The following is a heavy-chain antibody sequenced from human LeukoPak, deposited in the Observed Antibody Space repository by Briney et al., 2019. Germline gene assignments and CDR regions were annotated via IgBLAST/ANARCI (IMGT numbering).Heavy chain of an antibody. CDR3: VKCAGGDGLDDSFDY. V-gene: IGHV3-23*05. CDR1: GFTFRNSA. J-gene: IGHJ4*02. D-gene: IGHD3-10*02. CDR2: IYNNGGRT. Sequence: GGSLRLSCGASGFTFRNSAMTWVRQAPGKGPEWVSGIYNNGGRTFYADSVKGRFTISRDNFKNMLYLRMDSLRVEDTAIYYCVKCAGGDGLDDSFDYWGQGILVTVSS.